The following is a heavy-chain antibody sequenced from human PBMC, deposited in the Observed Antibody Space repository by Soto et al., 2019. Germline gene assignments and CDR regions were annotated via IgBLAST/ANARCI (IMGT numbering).Heavy chain of an antibody. CDR2: ISAYNGNT. D-gene: IGHD6-19*01. CDR3: ASEVAGTHDAFDI. CDR1: GYTFTSYG. Sequence: ASVKVSCKASGYTFTSYGISWVRQAPGQGLEWMGWISAYNGNTNYAQKLQGRVTMTTDTSTSTAYMELRSLRSGDTAVYYCASEVAGTHDAFDIWGQGTMVTVSS. J-gene: IGHJ3*02. V-gene: IGHV1-18*01.